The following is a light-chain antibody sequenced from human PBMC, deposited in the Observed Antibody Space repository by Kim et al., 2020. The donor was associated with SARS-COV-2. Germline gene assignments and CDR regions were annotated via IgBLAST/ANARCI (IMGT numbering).Light chain of an antibody. Sequence: SPEERATHSCRASQRIGSTYLAWYQHKPDQAPRLLIHGASSKAAGIPNRFSGGWSGTDFTLTISGLEPEDFAVYYCQQYDRSPNTFGEGTKLEI. J-gene: IGKJ2*01. CDR3: QQYDRSPNT. CDR2: GAS. V-gene: IGKV3-20*01. CDR1: QRIGSTY.